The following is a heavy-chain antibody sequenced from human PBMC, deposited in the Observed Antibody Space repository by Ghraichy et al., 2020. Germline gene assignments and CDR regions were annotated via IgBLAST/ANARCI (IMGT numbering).Heavy chain of an antibody. D-gene: IGHD3-22*01. CDR3: ARERDGSAYFYNSFQH. J-gene: IGHJ1*01. CDR1: GFTVSNNY. CDR2: IYSGGST. V-gene: IGHV3-66*01. Sequence: GGSLRLSCAASGFTVSNNYMSWVRQAPGTGLEWVSVIYSGGSTYNADSVKGRFTLSRDNSKNTLYLQMNSLRAEDTAVYYCARERDGSAYFYNSFQHWGQGTLVTVSS.